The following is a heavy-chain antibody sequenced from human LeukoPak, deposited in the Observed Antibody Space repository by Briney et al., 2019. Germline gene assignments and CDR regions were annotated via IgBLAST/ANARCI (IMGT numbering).Heavy chain of an antibody. CDR2: KYYSGSA. V-gene: IGHV4-31*03. CDR1: GVSVSDGRYY. D-gene: IGHD3-16*02. J-gene: IGHJ3*02. CDR3: APPFRIVITCLDVFNM. Sequence: SQTLSLTCNVSGVSVSDGRYYGTWIRQHPGKGLEWIGYKYYSGSAKYNPSLKSRLTISIDTSKNQFSLQLSSVTAADTATYYCAPPFRIVITCLDVFNMWGQGTRVTVSS.